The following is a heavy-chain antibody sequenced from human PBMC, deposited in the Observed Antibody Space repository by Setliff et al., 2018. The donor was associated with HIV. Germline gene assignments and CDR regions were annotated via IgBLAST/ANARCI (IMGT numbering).Heavy chain of an antibody. CDR3: ARGRMAAAGMFIPRALDY. V-gene: IGHV1-69*05. CDR2: IMALFQRT. J-gene: IGHJ4*02. D-gene: IGHD6-13*01. CDR1: GDTFRNYA. Sequence: SVTVSCKVSGDTFRNYAINWVRLAPGQGLEWMGEIMALFQRTQYAQKFQGRVTFTTDESTSTAYMELRSLRSDDTAIFYCARGRMAAAGMFIPRALDYWGQGTLVTVSS.